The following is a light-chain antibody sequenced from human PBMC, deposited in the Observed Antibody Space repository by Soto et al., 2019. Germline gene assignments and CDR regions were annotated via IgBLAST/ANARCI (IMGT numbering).Light chain of an antibody. J-gene: IGKJ1*01. V-gene: IGKV1-6*01. CDR2: AAS. CDR3: LQDYNYPRT. CDR1: QGIRND. Sequence: AIPMTQSPSSLSASVGDRVTITCRASQGIRNDLGWYQQRPGKAPKLLIYAASSLQSGVPSRFSGSGSGTDFTLTISSLQPEDFATYYCLQDYNYPRTFGQGTKVEIK.